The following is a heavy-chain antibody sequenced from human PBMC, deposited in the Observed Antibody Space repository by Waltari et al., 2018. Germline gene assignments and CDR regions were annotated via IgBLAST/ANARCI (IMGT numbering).Heavy chain of an antibody. Sequence: GAEVKKPGSSVKVSCKASGGTFSSYAISWVRQAPGQGLEWMGWMNPNSGNTGYAQKFQGRVTITRNTSISTAYMELSSLRSEDTAVYYCARGSSGWWDGYFDYWGQGTLVTVSS. J-gene: IGHJ4*02. D-gene: IGHD6-19*01. V-gene: IGHV1-8*03. CDR2: MNPNSGNT. CDR1: GGTFSSYA. CDR3: ARGSSGWWDGYFDY.